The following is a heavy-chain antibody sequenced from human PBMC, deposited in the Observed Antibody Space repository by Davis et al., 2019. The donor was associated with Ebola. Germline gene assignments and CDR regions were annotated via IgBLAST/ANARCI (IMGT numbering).Heavy chain of an antibody. J-gene: IGHJ4*02. CDR2: IYYSGST. D-gene: IGHD3-16*02. CDR1: GGSVSSGSYY. CDR3: ARAVLRLGELSFPN. V-gene: IGHV4-61*01. Sequence: MPAGSLTLSCAVSGGSVSSGSYYWSWIRQPPGKGLEWIGYIYYSGSTNYNPSLKSRVTISVDTSKNQFSLKLRSVTAADTAMYYCARAVLRLGELSFPNWGQGTLLTVSS.